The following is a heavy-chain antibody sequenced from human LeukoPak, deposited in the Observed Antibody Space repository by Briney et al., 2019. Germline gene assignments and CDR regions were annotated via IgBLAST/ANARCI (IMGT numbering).Heavy chain of an antibody. D-gene: IGHD1-14*01. V-gene: IGHV1-2*02. J-gene: IGHJ4*02. CDR1: GYTFTGYY. CDR3: ARYNVGLGRLGY. CDR2: INPNSGGT. Sequence: ASVKVSCKASGYTFTGYYMHWVRQAPGQGLEWMGWINPNSGGTNYAQKFQGRVTMTRDTSISTAYMELSRLRSDDTAVYYCARYNVGLGRLGYWGQGTLVTVSS.